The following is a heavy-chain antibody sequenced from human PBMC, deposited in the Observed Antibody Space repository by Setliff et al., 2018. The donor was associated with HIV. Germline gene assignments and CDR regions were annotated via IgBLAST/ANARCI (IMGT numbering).Heavy chain of an antibody. Sequence: GESLKISCAASGLTFSMYWMSWVRQTPGKGLEWLANIKEDGNDKYYVDSMKCRLTISRDNAKSSLYLQMNNLRAEDTAVYYCAKDELDRFGDFDYWGQGTLVTVSS. D-gene: IGHD3-3*01. J-gene: IGHJ4*02. CDR2: IKEDGNDK. CDR3: AKDELDRFGDFDY. V-gene: IGHV3-7*01. CDR1: GLTFSMYW.